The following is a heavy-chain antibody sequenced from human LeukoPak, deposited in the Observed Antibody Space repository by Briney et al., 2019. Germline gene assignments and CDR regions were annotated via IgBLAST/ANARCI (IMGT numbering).Heavy chain of an antibody. CDR2: ISYDGSNK. V-gene: IGHV3-30-3*01. J-gene: IGHJ4*02. CDR1: GFTFSSYA. CDR3: ARDLYLFDY. Sequence: GRSLRLSCAASGFTFSSYAMHWVRQAPGKGLEWVAVISYDGSNKYYADSVKGRFTISRDNSKNTLYLQMNSLRAEDTAVYYCARDLYLFDYWGQGTLVTVSS.